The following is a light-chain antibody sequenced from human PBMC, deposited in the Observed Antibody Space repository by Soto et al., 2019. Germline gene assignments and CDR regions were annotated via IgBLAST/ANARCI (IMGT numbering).Light chain of an antibody. CDR2: GAS. CDR1: QSVGNN. CDR3: QQANSFPIT. Sequence: ELVLAQSPDTLSVSPEERVTLSCRASQSVGNNLAWYKQTPGQAPRLLIHGASTRATAIPARFSGRGSGTDFTLTISSLKPEDFATYYCQQANSFPITFGQGTRLEI. V-gene: IGKV3-15*01. J-gene: IGKJ5*01.